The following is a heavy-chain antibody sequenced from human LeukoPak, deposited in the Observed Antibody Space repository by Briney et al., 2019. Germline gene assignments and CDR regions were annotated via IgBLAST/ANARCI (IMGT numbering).Heavy chain of an antibody. CDR3: ARDHSYYFGSQTSTLDV. J-gene: IGHJ6*02. CDR2: IYYTGSV. D-gene: IGHD3-10*01. V-gene: IGHV4-31*03. CDR1: GASISTGGFY. Sequence: SETLSLTCTISGASISTGGFYWTWVRQPPGEGLEWIGYIYYTGSVDYNASLKSRLTISLDTSKNRFSLKLNSVTAADTAVYYCARDHSYYFGSQTSTLDVWGQGTAVTVSS.